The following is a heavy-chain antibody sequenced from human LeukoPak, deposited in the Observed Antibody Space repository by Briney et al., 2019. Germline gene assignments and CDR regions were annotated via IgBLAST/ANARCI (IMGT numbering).Heavy chain of an antibody. Sequence: GGSLRLSCAASGLTFTSYAMSWVRQAPGKGLEWVSAISGSGGSTYYADSVKGRFTISRDNSKNTLYLQMNSLRAEDTAVYYCAKDSQVLRYLDWLRINDAYYYYGMDVWGQGPTVTVSS. V-gene: IGHV3-23*01. D-gene: IGHD3-9*01. CDR2: ISGSGGST. CDR1: GLTFTSYA. CDR3: AKDSQVLRYLDWLRINDAYYYYGMDV. J-gene: IGHJ6*02.